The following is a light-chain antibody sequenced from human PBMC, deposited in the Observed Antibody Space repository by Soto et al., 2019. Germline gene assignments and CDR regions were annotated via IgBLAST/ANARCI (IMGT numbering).Light chain of an antibody. V-gene: IGKV3-20*01. J-gene: IGKJ1*01. CDR2: GAS. CDR3: QQYGGSPGT. Sequence: EIVLTQSPGTLSLSPGERATLSCRASQSLTSSYLAWYQQKPGQAPRLLIYGASSRATGIPDRFTGSGSGTDFTLTITRLEPEDFAMYYCQQYGGSPGTFGQGTKVDIK. CDR1: QSLTSSY.